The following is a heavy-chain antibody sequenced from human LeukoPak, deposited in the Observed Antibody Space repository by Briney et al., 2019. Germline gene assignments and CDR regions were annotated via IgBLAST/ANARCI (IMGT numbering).Heavy chain of an antibody. CDR1: GYTFTGYY. D-gene: IGHD6-19*01. J-gene: IGHJ4*02. Sequence: ASVKVSCKASGYTFTGYYMHWMRQAPGQGLEWMGWINPNSGGTNYAQKFQGRVTMTRDTSISTAYMELSRLRSDDTAVYYCARASKEWLVLLMSFDYWGQGTLVTVSS. V-gene: IGHV1-2*02. CDR3: ARASKEWLVLLMSFDY. CDR2: INPNSGGT.